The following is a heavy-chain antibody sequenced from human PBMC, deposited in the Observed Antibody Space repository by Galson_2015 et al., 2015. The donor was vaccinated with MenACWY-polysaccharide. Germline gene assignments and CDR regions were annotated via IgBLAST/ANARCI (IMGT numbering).Heavy chain of an antibody. Sequence: SLRLSCAASGFTFSTYGMGWVRQAPGKGLEWVSTLDGSGTNTYYADSVRGRFTLSRDNSKKMLYLQMNSLRAEDTALYYCAKDASNPWFDSWGQGTLVTVSS. V-gene: IGHV3-23*01. CDR1: GFTFSTYG. CDR2: LDGSGTNT. J-gene: IGHJ5*01. CDR3: AKDASNPWFDS.